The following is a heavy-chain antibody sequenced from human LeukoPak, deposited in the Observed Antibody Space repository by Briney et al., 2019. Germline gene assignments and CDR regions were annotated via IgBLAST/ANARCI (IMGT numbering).Heavy chain of an antibody. Sequence: PSQTLSLTCTVSGGSVSSGSYYWSWIRQPPGKGLEWIGYIYYSGNTNYNPSLKSRVTISIDTSKNQFSLKLTSVSAADTALYYCARGRTDVYNSLYYFDSWGQGALVTVSS. CDR2: IYYSGNT. CDR3: ARGRTDVYNSLYYFDS. V-gene: IGHV4-61*01. CDR1: GGSVSSGSYY. D-gene: IGHD5-24*01. J-gene: IGHJ4*02.